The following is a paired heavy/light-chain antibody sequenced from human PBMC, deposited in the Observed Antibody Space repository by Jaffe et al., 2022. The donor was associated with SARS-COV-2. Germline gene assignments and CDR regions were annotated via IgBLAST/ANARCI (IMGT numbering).Light chain of an antibody. Sequence: SYELTQPLSVSVALGQTARITCGGNNIGSKNVHWYQQKPGQAPVLVIYRDSNRPSGIPERFSGSNSGNTATLTISRAQAGDEADYYCQVWDSSSVVFGGGTKLTVL. J-gene: IGLJ2*01. CDR2: RDS. V-gene: IGLV3-9*01. CDR3: QVWDSSSVV. CDR1: NIGSKN.
Heavy chain of an antibody. V-gene: IGHV3-48*02. CDR2: ISSSSSTI. D-gene: IGHD3-22*01. J-gene: IGHJ6*02. CDR3: ARALGPPYYYDSSGYYYRGYGMDV. Sequence: EVQLVESGGGLVQPGGSLRLSCAASGFTFSSYSMNWVRQAPGKGLEWVSYISSSSSTIYYADSVKGRFTISRDNAKNSLYLQMNSLRDEDTAVYYCARALGPPYYYDSSGYYYRGYGMDVWGQGTTVTVSS. CDR1: GFTFSSYS.